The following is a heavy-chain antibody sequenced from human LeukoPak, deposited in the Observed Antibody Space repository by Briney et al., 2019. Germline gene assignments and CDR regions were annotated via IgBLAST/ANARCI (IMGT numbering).Heavy chain of an antibody. V-gene: IGHV3-23*01. J-gene: IGHJ4*02. CDR2: ISGSGGST. Sequence: GGTLRLSCAASGFTFSSYGMSWVRQAPGKGLEWVSAISGSGGSTYYADSVKGRFTISRDNSKNTLYLQMNSLRAEDTAVYYCAKGGSYRSQPYFDYWGQGTPVTVSS. CDR3: AKGGSYRSQPYFDY. CDR1: GFTFSSYG. D-gene: IGHD3-16*02.